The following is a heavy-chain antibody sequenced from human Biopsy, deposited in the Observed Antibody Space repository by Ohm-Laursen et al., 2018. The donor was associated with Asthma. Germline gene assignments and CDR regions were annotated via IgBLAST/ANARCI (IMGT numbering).Heavy chain of an antibody. Sequence: SLRLSCTASGFTVSDYHMSWVRQTPGKGLEWVSSISRSSTYIYYADSIKGRFTISRDNAKTSLYLQMNSLRAEDTAVYYCARSREAYCSGGTCHTSGFDFWGQGTLVTVSS. V-gene: IGHV3-21*01. J-gene: IGHJ4*02. D-gene: IGHD2-15*01. CDR2: ISRSSTYI. CDR1: GFTVSDYH. CDR3: ARSREAYCSGGTCHTSGFDF.